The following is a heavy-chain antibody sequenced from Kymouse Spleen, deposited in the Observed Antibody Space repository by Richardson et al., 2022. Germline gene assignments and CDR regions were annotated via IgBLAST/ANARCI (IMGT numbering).Heavy chain of an antibody. CDR1: GFTFSNAW. CDR2: IKSKTDGGTT. V-gene: IGHV3-15*01. Sequence: EVQLVESGGGLVKPGGSLRLSCAASGFTFSNAWMSWVRQAPGKGLEWVGRIKSKTDGGTTDYAAPVKGRFTISRDDSKNTLYLQMNSLKTEDTAVYYCTTDRDYGSGSYYNGPFDYWGQGTLVTVSS. D-gene: IGHD3-10*01. J-gene: IGHJ4*02. CDR3: TTDRDYGSGSYYNGPFDY.